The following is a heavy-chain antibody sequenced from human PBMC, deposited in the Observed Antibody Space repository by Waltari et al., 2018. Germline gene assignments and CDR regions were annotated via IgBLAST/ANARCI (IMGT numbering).Heavy chain of an antibody. D-gene: IGHD2-2*02. J-gene: IGHJ3*02. Sequence: QVQLVQSGAEVKKPGASVKVSCKASGYTFTGYYMHWVRQAHGQGLEWMRCVKPNSGGTNKAQTFQGRFTMTRDTSISTAYMELSRLRSDDTAVYYCARVSYSSTSCYTCAFDIWVHGTMVTVSS. CDR1: GYTFTGYY. CDR3: ARVSYSSTSCYTCAFDI. V-gene: IGHV1-2*02. CDR2: VKPNSGGT.